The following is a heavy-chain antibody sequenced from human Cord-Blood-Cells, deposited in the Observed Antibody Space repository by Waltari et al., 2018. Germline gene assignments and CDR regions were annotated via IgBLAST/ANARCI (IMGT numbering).Heavy chain of an antibody. CDR1: GFTFSNYA. D-gene: IGHD4-17*01. CDR2: ISYDGSNK. V-gene: IGHV3-30-3*01. CDR3: ARVEYGDYGGYFDY. J-gene: IGHJ4*02. Sequence: GFTFSNYAMHWVRQAPGKGLEWVAVISYDGSNKYYADSVKGRFTISRDNSKNTLYLQMNSLRAEDTAVYYCARVEYGDYGGYFDYWGQGTLVTVSS.